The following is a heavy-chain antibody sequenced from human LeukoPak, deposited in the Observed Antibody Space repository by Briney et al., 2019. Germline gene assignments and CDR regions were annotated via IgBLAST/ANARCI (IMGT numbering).Heavy chain of an antibody. V-gene: IGHV3-20*04. CDR3: ARNHDYDSSGYHA. CDR2: INGDGGSR. CDR1: GFTFDDYG. Sequence: GGSLRLSCAASGFTFDDYGMAWVRQAPGKGLEWVSGINGDGGSRGYADSVKGRFTISRDNAKNSLYLQMNSLRVEDTALYYCARNHDYDSSGYHAWGQGTLFTVSS. J-gene: IGHJ5*02. D-gene: IGHD3-22*01.